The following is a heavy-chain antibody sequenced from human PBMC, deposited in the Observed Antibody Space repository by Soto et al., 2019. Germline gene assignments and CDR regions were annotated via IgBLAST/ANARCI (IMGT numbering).Heavy chain of an antibody. CDR2: IYYSGST. CDR1: GGSISSGGYY. J-gene: IGHJ6*02. D-gene: IGHD2-21*01. V-gene: IGHV4-31*03. CDR3: ARLNGYCVGTNCHGYYGMDV. Sequence: SETLSLTCTVSGGSISSGGYYWSWIRQHPGKGLEWIGYIYYSGSTYYHPSLLSRVTISVDTSMNEFSLRLSSVTAADTAVYYCARLNGYCVGTNCHGYYGMDVWGQGTTVTAP.